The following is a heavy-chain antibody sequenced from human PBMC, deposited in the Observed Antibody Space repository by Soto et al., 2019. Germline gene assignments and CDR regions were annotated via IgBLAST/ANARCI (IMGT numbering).Heavy chain of an antibody. CDR1: GFTFSSYA. V-gene: IGHV3-23*01. CDR3: AKDRGGQLVRGGGWFDP. Sequence: EVQLLESGGGLVQPGGSLRLSCAASGFTFSSYAMSWVRQAPGKGLEWVSAISGSGGSTYYADSVKGRFTISRDNSKNTLYLQMDRLRAEGTAVYYCAKDRGGQLVRGGGWFDPWGQGTLVTVSS. J-gene: IGHJ5*02. CDR2: ISGSGGST. D-gene: IGHD6-13*01.